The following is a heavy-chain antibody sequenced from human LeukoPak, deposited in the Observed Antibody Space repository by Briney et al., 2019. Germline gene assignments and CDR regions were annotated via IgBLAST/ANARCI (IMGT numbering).Heavy chain of an antibody. CDR3: ARHKPYGSGSFDTFDI. J-gene: IGHJ3*02. V-gene: IGHV1-2*02. Sequence: GASVNVSCKASGYTFTGYYMHWVRQAPGQRLEWMGWINPNSGGTNYAQKFQGRVTMTRDTSISTAYMELSRLRSDDTAVYYCARHKPYGSGSFDTFDIWGQGTMVTVSS. CDR1: GYTFTGYY. CDR2: INPNSGGT. D-gene: IGHD3-10*01.